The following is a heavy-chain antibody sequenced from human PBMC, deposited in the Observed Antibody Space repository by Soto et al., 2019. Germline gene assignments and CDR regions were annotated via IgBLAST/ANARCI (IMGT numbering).Heavy chain of an antibody. J-gene: IGHJ4*02. CDR3: ANLATADILDY. D-gene: IGHD2-2*02. Sequence: QVQLVQSGAEVKKPGSSVKVSCKASGGTFSSYISWVRQAPGQGLEWMGRIIPILGIANYAQKFQGKVTITADESTSTAYMELSSLRSEDTAVYYSANLATADILDYWGQGTLVTVSS. CDR1: GGTFSSY. CDR2: IIPILGIA. V-gene: IGHV1-69*02.